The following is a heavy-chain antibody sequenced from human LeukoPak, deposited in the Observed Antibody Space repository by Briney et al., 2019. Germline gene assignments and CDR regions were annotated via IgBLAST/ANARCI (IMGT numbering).Heavy chain of an antibody. CDR2: ISFDGSDK. D-gene: IGHD1-26*01. J-gene: IGHJ4*02. Sequence: PGGSLILFWAASRFTFSNYGMHCVRQVPAMGLDSIALISFDGSDKYYADSVKGRFTISRDNSKNTLYLQMSSLRVEDTAVYYCAKSPVYSGSYHDYWGRGTLVTVSS. CDR3: AKSPVYSGSYHDY. V-gene: IGHV3-30*18. CDR1: RFTFSNYG.